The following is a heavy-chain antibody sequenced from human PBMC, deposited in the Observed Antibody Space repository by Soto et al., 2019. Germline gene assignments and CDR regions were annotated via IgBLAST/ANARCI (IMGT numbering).Heavy chain of an antibody. Sequence: GGSLRLSCAASGFIFTNYAMSWVRQAPGKGLEWISSISDPGTSTYYANSVKGRFSMSRDNSKNTLFLQMNRLRADDTAVYFCAKSLVTPSDAFDLWGRGTLVTVSS. CDR2: ISDPGTST. J-gene: IGHJ3*01. V-gene: IGHV3-23*01. D-gene: IGHD2-21*02. CDR3: AKSLVTPSDAFDL. CDR1: GFIFTNYA.